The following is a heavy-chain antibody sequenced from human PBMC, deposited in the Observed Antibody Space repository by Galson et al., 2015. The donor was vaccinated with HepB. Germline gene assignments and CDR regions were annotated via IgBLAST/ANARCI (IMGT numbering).Heavy chain of an antibody. CDR3: AKTQYSSSYYYYYYMDV. CDR1: GFTFSSYG. J-gene: IGHJ6*03. V-gene: IGHV3-30*18. D-gene: IGHD6-6*01. Sequence: SLRLSCAASGFTFSSYGMHWVRQAPGKGLEWVAVISYDGSNKYYADSVKGRFTISRDNSKNTLYLQMNSLRAEDTAVYYCAKTQYSSSYYYYYYMDVWGKGTTVTVSS. CDR2: ISYDGSNK.